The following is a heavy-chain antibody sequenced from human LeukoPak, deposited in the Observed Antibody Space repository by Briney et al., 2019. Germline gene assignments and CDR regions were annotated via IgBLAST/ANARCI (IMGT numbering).Heavy chain of an antibody. CDR1: GFTFSSYA. J-gene: IGHJ4*02. D-gene: IGHD3-16*02. CDR2: LSGSAGST. Sequence: GGSLRLSCAASGFTFSSYAMSWGRQAPGKGLEWVSALSGSAGSTYYADYVNGRFTISRDNSKNTLYLQMNSLRDEDTAVYYCAVRGTRLGELSHWGQGPLVNVSS. CDR3: AVRGTRLGELSH. V-gene: IGHV3-23*01.